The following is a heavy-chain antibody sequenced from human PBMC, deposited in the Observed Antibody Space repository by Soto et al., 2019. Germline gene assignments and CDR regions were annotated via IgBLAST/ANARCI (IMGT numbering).Heavy chain of an antibody. V-gene: IGHV1-69*13. CDR2: IIPIFGTA. Sequence: SVKVSCKASGGTFSSYAISWVRQAPGQGLEWMRGIIPIFGTANYAQKFQGRVTITADESTSTAYMELSSLRSEDTAVYYCARGLLAVAAPPHAFDIWGQGTMVTVS. CDR1: GGTFSSYA. CDR3: ARGLLAVAAPPHAFDI. J-gene: IGHJ3*02. D-gene: IGHD6-19*01.